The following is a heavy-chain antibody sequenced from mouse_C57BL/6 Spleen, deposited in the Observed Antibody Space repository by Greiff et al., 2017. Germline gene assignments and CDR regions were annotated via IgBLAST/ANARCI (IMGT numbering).Heavy chain of an antibody. CDR3: AREGTTVVRYFDV. CDR2: ISDGGSYT. CDR1: GFTFSSYA. Sequence: DVMLVESGGGLVKPGGSLKLSCAASGFTFSSYAMSWVRQTPEKRLEWVATISDGGSYTYYPDNVKGRFTISRDNAKNNLYLQMSHLKSEDTAMYYCAREGTTVVRYFDVWGTGTTVTVSS. D-gene: IGHD1-1*01. J-gene: IGHJ1*03. V-gene: IGHV5-4*01.